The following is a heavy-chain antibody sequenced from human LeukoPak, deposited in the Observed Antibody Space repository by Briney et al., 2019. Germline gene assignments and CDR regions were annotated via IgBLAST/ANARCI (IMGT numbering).Heavy chain of an antibody. D-gene: IGHD2-2*01. CDR1: GYTFTSYG. CDR3: ARDRNDGICSSTSCLAMDV. V-gene: IGHV1-18*01. CDR2: ISAYNGNT. J-gene: IGHJ6*03. Sequence: ASVKVSCKASGYTFTSYGISWVRQAPGQGLEWMGWISAYNGNTNYAQKLQGRVTMTTDTSTSTAYMELRSLRSDDTAVYYCARDRNDGICSSTSCLAMDVWGKGTTVTDSS.